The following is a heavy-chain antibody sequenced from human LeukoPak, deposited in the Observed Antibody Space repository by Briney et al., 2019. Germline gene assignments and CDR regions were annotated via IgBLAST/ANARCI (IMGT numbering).Heavy chain of an antibody. V-gene: IGHV3-66*02. CDR2: IYTVGST. D-gene: IGHD5-24*01. CDR1: GFTVSSNY. J-gene: IGHJ4*02. Sequence: GGSLRLSCAGTGFTVSSNYMTWVRQAPGKGLEWVSVIYTVGSTYYADSVRGRFTISRDDSRNMVYLQMNSLTAEDTAVYYCASTADGHNFSEYWGQGTLVTVSS. CDR3: ASTADGHNFSEY.